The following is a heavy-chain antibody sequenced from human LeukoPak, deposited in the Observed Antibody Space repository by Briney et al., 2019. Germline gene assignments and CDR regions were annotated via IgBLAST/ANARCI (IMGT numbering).Heavy chain of an antibody. CDR1: GGSITGYY. Sequence: PSETLSLTCTVSGGSITGYYWSWIRQPPGKGLEWIGYIHYSGSTNYNPPLKSRVTISLDTSKTQSSLKLNAVTAADTAVYYCASGYSSSWYYWGQGTLVTVSS. V-gene: IGHV4-59*08. J-gene: IGHJ4*02. CDR3: ASGYSSSWYY. D-gene: IGHD6-13*01. CDR2: IHYSGST.